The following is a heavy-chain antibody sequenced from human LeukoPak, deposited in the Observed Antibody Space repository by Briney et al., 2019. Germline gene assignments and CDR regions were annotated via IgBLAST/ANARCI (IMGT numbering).Heavy chain of an antibody. D-gene: IGHD5-24*01. V-gene: IGHV3-48*03. CDR2: ISSRGGTM. J-gene: IGHJ4*02. CDR1: GFIFSNYE. CDR3: ARATGYNLND. Sequence: PGGSLRLSCAASGFIFSNYEMNWGRQAPGKGLEWVSYISSRGGTMNYADSVKGRFTISRDNAKNSLYLQMNSLRAEDTAVYYCARATGYNLNDWGQGTLVTVSS.